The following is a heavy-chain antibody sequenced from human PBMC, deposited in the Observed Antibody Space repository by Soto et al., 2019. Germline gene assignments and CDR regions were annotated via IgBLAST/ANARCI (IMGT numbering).Heavy chain of an antibody. CDR2: ISGSGSSS. CDR3: AKCSPRYSSGLKAYHFDH. Sequence: GGSLRLSCAASEFTFSSYAMSWVRQAPGKGLEWVSAISGSGSSSYYADSVKGRFTISRDNSKNTLYLQMNSLRAEDTAVYYCAKCSPRYSSGLKAYHFDHWGQGTLATVSS. J-gene: IGHJ4*02. CDR1: EFTFSSYA. V-gene: IGHV3-23*01. D-gene: IGHD6-19*01.